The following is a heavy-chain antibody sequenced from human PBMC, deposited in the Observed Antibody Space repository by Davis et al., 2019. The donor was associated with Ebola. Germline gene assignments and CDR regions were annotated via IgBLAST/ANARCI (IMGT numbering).Heavy chain of an antibody. CDR1: GGSISSYY. CDR3: ARAIGGNSGWFDP. J-gene: IGHJ5*02. V-gene: IGHV4-59*01. D-gene: IGHD4-23*01. Sequence: SETLSLTCTVSGGSISSYYWSWIRQPPGKGLEWIGYIYYSGNTNYNPSLKSRVTISVDTSKNQFSLKLSSVTAADTAVYYCARAIGGNSGWFDPWGQGTLVTVSS. CDR2: IYYSGNT.